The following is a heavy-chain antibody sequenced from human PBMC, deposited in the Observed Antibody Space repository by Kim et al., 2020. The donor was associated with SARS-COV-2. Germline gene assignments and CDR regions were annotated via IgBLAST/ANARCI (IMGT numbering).Heavy chain of an antibody. CDR1: GFTFSRYA. D-gene: IGHD1-1*01. V-gene: IGHV3-23*05. CDR2: IFNSGTNT. J-gene: IGHJ4*02. Sequence: GGSLRLSCAASGFTFSRYAMNWVRQAPGKGLEWVSVIFNSGTNTYYADSVKGRFTISRDNSKNILFLQMNSLRAEDTAVYHCAKDRDGNVGGIDYWGQGTLVTVSS. CDR3: AKDRDGNVGGIDY.